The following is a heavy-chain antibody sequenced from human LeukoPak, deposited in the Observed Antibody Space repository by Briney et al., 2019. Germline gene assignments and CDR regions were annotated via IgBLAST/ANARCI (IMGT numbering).Heavy chain of an antibody. J-gene: IGHJ4*02. Sequence: PSETLSLTCTVSGGSISSSSYYWGWIRPPPGKGLEWIGSIYYSGSTYYNPSLKSRVTISVDTSKNQFSLKLSSVTAADTAVYYCARQLRSTSCLGCLDYWGQGTLVTVSS. CDR3: ARQLRSTSCLGCLDY. D-gene: IGHD2-2*01. CDR2: IYYSGST. CDR1: GGSISSSSYY. V-gene: IGHV4-39*01.